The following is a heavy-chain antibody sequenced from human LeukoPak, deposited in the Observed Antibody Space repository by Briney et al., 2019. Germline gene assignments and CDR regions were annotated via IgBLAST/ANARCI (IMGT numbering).Heavy chain of an antibody. D-gene: IGHD3-10*01. V-gene: IGHV3-23*01. CDR2: ISRGGDSP. CDR3: AKEVYGSGPYYLDY. Sequence: GGSLRLSCAASGFTFSSYAMSWVRQAPGKGLQWVSAISRGGDSPYYADSVKGRFTISRDNSRNTLYLQMNSLRAEDMAIYYCAKEVYGSGPYYLDYWGQGTLVTVSS. J-gene: IGHJ4*02. CDR1: GFTFSSYA.